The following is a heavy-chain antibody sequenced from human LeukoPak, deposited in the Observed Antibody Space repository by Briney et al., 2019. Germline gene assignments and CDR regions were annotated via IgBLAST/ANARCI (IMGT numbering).Heavy chain of an antibody. Sequence: PGGSLRLSCAASGFTFSSYGMHWVRQAPGKGLEWVAVISYDGSNKYYADSVKGRFTISRDNSKNTLYLQMNSLRAEDTAVYYCAKDLGCCSSTSCYVHWGQGTLVTVSS. J-gene: IGHJ4*02. CDR1: GFTFSSYG. V-gene: IGHV3-30*18. CDR2: ISYDGSNK. CDR3: AKDLGCCSSTSCYVH. D-gene: IGHD2-2*01.